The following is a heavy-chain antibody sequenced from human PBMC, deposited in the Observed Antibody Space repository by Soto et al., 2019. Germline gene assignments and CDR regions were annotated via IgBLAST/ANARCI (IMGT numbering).Heavy chain of an antibody. CDR1: GGSISRYY. CDR3: ARRYRWLYFHY. CDR2: IYYSGST. V-gene: IGHV4-59*01. J-gene: IGHJ4*02. Sequence: PSETLSLTCTVSGGSISRYYWSWIRQPPGKGLEWIGYIYYSGSTNYNPSLKSRVTISVDTSKNQFSLKLSSVTAADTAVYYCARRYRWLYFHYCGQGSLVTVSS. D-gene: IGHD3-16*02.